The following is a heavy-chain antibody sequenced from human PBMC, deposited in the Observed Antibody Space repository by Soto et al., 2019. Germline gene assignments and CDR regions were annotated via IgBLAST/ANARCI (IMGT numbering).Heavy chain of an antibody. CDR3: ARLRRYSSSRTLDY. Sequence: SQIMPLTWTVSGGSISSGGYYWSWIRQHPGKGLEWIGYIYYSGSTNYNPSLKSRVTISVDTSKNQFSLKLSSVTAADTAVYYCARLRRYSSSRTLDYCGQGTLVSVSS. V-gene: IGHV4-61*08. D-gene: IGHD6-13*01. CDR2: IYYSGST. J-gene: IGHJ4*02. CDR1: GGSISSGGYY.